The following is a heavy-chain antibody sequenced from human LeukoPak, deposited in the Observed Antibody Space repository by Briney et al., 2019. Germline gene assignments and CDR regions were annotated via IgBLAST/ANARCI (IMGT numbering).Heavy chain of an antibody. CDR3: ARDLSGSLYFDF. CDR1: GASISSYY. D-gene: IGHD3-10*01. V-gene: IGHV4-4*07. Sequence: SETLSLTCTVSGASISSYYYNWIRQTAGGGLEWIGRLYISGSTDYNPSLKSRVTISVDTSMNQFYLKMNSVTAADTAVYFCARDLSGSLYFDFWGPGVLVTVSS. J-gene: IGHJ4*02. CDR2: LYISGST.